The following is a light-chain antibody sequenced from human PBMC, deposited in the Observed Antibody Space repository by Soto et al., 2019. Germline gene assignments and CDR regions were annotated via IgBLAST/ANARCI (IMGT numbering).Light chain of an antibody. Sequence: QSALTQPASVSRSPGQSIAISCIGTSSDVGGYNYVSWYQQHPGKAPKLMIYDVSNRPSGASDRFSGSKSGNTASLTISGLQPEDEADYYCTSYTSSSTYVFGTGPKVTVL. CDR1: SSDVGGYNY. V-gene: IGLV2-14*01. J-gene: IGLJ1*01. CDR3: TSYTSSSTYV. CDR2: DVS.